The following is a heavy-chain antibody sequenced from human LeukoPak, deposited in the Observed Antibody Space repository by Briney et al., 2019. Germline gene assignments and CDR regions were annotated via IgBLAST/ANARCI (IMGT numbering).Heavy chain of an antibody. D-gene: IGHD3-3*01. CDR3: ARDFDFWSGYSIVQYYYYYYMDV. J-gene: IGHJ6*03. V-gene: IGHV3-21*01. CDR2: ISSSSSYI. CDR1: GFTFSSYS. Sequence: PGGSLRLSCAASGFTFSSYSMNWVRQAPGKGLEWVSSISSSSSYIYYADSVKGRFTISRDNAKNSLYLQMNSLRAEVTAVYYCARDFDFWSGYSIVQYYYYYYMDVWGKGTTVTVSS.